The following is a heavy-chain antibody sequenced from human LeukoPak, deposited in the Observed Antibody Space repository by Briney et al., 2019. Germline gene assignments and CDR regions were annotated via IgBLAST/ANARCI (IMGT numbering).Heavy chain of an antibody. CDR3: AREGGAQSGYSYGLDAFDI. D-gene: IGHD5-18*01. J-gene: IGHJ3*02. CDR1: GGSISSYY. Sequence: PSETLSLTCTVSGGSISSYYWSWIRQPAGKGLEWIGRIYTSGSTNYNPSLKSRVTMSVDTSKNQFSLKLSSVTAAETAVYYCAREGGAQSGYSYGLDAFDIWGQGTMVTVSS. V-gene: IGHV4-4*07. CDR2: IYTSGST.